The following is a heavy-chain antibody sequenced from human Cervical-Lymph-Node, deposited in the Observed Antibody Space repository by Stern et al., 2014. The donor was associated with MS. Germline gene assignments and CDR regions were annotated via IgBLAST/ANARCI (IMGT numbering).Heavy chain of an antibody. D-gene: IGHD1-26*01. CDR1: GYSLTAFS. Sequence: VQLVESEAEVKKPGASVKVSCKVSGYSLTAFSIHWVRQAPGKGLEGMGGFDPEDGEMIYAQTFQGRVSLTEDSSADTAYMELSSLRSDDTAAYYCAALGFGYYALEVWGQGTTVTVSS. V-gene: IGHV1-24*01. CDR3: AALGFGYYALEV. J-gene: IGHJ6*02. CDR2: FDPEDGEM.